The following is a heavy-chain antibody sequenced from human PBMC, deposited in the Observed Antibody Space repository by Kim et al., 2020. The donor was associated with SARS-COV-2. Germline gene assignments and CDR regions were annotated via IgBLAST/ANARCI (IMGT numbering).Heavy chain of an antibody. J-gene: IGHJ4*02. Sequence: GGSLRLSCAASGFTFSTSLMGWVRQAPGKGLVWVSRIRWDGKRTYYADSVKGRVTISSDKSKNTLYLHMDSLRVEDTAVYYCAKAVTYDVFDYWGLGTQV. CDR3: AKAVTYDVFDY. D-gene: IGHD3-16*01. CDR1: GFTFSTSL. CDR2: IRWDGKRT. V-gene: IGHV3-23*01.